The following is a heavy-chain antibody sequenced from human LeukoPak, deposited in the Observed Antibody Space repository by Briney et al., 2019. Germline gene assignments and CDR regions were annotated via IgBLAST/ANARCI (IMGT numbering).Heavy chain of an antibody. CDR3: ARGYSSSSLPDY. V-gene: IGHV3-21*01. CDR2: ISSSSSYI. J-gene: IGHJ4*02. D-gene: IGHD6-6*01. CDR1: GFTFSSYS. Sequence: TGGSLRLSCAASGFTFSSYSMNWVRQAPGKGLEWVSSISSSSSYIYYADSVKGRLTISRDNAKNSLYLQMNSLRAEDTAVYYCARGYSSSSLPDYWGQGTLVTVSS.